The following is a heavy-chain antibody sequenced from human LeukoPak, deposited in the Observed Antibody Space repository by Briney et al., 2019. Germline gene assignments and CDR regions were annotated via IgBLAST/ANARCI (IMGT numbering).Heavy chain of an antibody. J-gene: IGHJ3*01. V-gene: IGHV1-18*01. CDR3: ARDLYYYGSGSYYDVFDV. Sequence: ASVTVSCKASGYTFSTYGISWVRQAPGQGLEWMGWISAYKGNTYYAQKLQGRGTMTTDTSTSTAYMELRSLRSDDTAIYYCARDLYYYGSGSYYDVFDVWGQGTMVTVSS. CDR1: GYTFSTYG. CDR2: ISAYKGNT. D-gene: IGHD3-10*01.